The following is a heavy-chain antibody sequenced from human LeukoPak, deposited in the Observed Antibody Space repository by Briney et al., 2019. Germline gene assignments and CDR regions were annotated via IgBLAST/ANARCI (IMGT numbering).Heavy chain of an antibody. CDR3: ARVPFVVMGVTDNWFDP. V-gene: IGHV7-4-1*02. CDR1: GYTFTNYA. D-gene: IGHD2-8*01. J-gene: IGHJ5*02. CDR2: INTNSGTP. Sequence: GASVKVSCKASGYTFTNYAMNWVRQAPGQGLEWRGWINTNSGTPTYAQGFAGRFVFSLDTSVNTAYLQINRLQAEDTAVYYCARVPFVVMGVTDNWFDPWGQGTLVTVSS.